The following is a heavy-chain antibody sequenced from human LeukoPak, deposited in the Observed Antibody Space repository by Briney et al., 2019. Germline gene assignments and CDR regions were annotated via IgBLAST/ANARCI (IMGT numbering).Heavy chain of an antibody. D-gene: IGHD2-15*01. V-gene: IGHV4-34*01. CDR3: ASHQGYCSGGSCYGGFDY. Sequence: SETLSLTCAVYGGSFSGYYWSWIRQPPGKGLEWIGSIYYSGSTYYNPSLKSRVTISVDTSKNQFSLKLSSVTAADTAVYYCASHQGYCSGGSCYGGFDYWGQGTLVTVSS. CDR2: IYYSGST. CDR1: GGSFSGYY. J-gene: IGHJ4*02.